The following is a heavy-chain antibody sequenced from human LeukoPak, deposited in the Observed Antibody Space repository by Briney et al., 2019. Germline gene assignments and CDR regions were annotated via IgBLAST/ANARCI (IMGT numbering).Heavy chain of an antibody. CDR2: ISSSGSTI. J-gene: IGHJ4*02. CDR3: ARVQKDYYDSSGYLSY. V-gene: IGHV3-48*03. Sequence: GGSLRLSCAASGFTFSSYEMNWVRQAPGKGLEWVSYISSSGSTIYYADSVEGRFTISRDNAKNSLYLQMNSLRAEDTAVYYCARVQKDYYDSSGYLSYWGQGTLVTVSS. CDR1: GFTFSSYE. D-gene: IGHD3-22*01.